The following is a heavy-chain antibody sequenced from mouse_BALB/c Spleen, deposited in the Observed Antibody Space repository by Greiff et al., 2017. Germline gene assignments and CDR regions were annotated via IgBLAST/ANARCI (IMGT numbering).Heavy chain of an antibody. CDR1: GYSFTSYW. D-gene: IGHD1-1*01. CDR2: IDPSDSET. J-gene: IGHJ1*01. CDR3: ARITTVVSYFDV. Sequence: VKLQQSGPQLVRPGASVKISCKASGYSFTSYWMHWVKQRPGQGLEWIGMIDPSDSETRLNQKFKDKATLTVDKSSSTAYMQLSSPTSEDSAVYYCARITTVVSYFDVWGAGTTVTVSS. V-gene: IGHV1S126*01.